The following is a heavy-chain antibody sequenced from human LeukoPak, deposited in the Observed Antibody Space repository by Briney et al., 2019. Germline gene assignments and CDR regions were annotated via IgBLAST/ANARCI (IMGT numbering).Heavy chain of an antibody. Sequence: SETLSLTCRVSGGSISNNNYNWGWIRQPPGKGLEWIGNIYYSGSTYYNPSLKSRVTISVDTSKTRFSLKLSSVPAADTAVYYCAREAYCGGDCYSGFAYWRQGTLVTVSS. D-gene: IGHD2-21*02. V-gene: IGHV4-39*07. CDR1: GGSISNNNYN. CDR2: IYYSGST. J-gene: IGHJ4*02. CDR3: AREAYCGGDCYSGFAY.